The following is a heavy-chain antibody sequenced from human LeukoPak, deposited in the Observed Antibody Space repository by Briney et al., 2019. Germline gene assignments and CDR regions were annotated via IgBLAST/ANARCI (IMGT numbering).Heavy chain of an antibody. CDR3: ARFGHQGVWTNYDFWSGYPDYFDY. D-gene: IGHD3-3*01. CDR1: GGSFSGYY. J-gene: IGHJ4*02. CDR2: INHSGST. Sequence: SETLYLTCAVYGGSFSGYYWSWIRQPPGKGLEWIGEINHSGSTNYNPSLKSRVTISVDTSKNQFSLKLSSVTAADTAVYYCARFGHQGVWTNYDFWSGYPDYFDYWGQGTLVTVSS. V-gene: IGHV4-34*01.